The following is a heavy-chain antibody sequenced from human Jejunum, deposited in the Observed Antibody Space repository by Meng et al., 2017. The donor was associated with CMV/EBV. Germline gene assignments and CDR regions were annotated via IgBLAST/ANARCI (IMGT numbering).Heavy chain of an antibody. D-gene: IGHD3-16*01. CDR2: IYYTGST. J-gene: IGHJ5*02. Sequence: TGSGGSIRIGDYYWSWVRQPPGKGLEWIGYIYYTGSTHYNPSLKRRATMSVDTSKNQFSLKLSSVTAADTAVYYCARGRLRNWFDPWGQGTLVTVSS. CDR1: GGSIRIGDYY. V-gene: IGHV4-30-4*08. CDR3: ARGRLRNWFDP.